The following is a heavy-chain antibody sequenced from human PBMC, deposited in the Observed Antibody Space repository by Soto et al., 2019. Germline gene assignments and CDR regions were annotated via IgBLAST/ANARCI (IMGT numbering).Heavy chain of an antibody. CDR3: ARVGVVYYDFWTGSRKYNWFDP. J-gene: IGHJ5*02. D-gene: IGHD3-3*01. Sequence: QVQLVQSGAEVKKPGASVKVSCKASGYTFTSYGISWVRRAPGQGLEWMGWISAYNGNTNYAQKLQGRVTMTTDTSTSTAYMELRSLRSDDTAVYYCARVGVVYYDFWTGSRKYNWFDPWGQGTLVTVSS. V-gene: IGHV1-18*01. CDR2: ISAYNGNT. CDR1: GYTFTSYG.